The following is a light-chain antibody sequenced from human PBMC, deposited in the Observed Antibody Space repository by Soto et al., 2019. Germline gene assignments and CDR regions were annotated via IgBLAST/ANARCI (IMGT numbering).Light chain of an antibody. CDR2: DAS. V-gene: IGKV1-5*01. Sequence: DIQMTQSPSTLSASVGDRVTITCRASQSISSWLAWYQQKLGRAPRLLIYDASSLESGAPSRFSGSGYGTEFTLTLSSLQPDDFATYYCQQYNTYSSLTFGGGTKVEIK. CDR3: QQYNTYSSLT. CDR1: QSISSW. J-gene: IGKJ4*01.